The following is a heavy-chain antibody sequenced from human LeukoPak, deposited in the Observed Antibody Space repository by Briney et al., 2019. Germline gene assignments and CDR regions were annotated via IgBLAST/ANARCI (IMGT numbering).Heavy chain of an antibody. J-gene: IGHJ4*02. Sequence: HPGGSLRLSCAASGFTFSSYWMSWVRQAPGKGLEWVANIKQDGSEKYYVDSVKGRFTISRDNAKNSLYLQMNSLRAEDTAVYYCARDQKQQLKWKQLHYWGQGTLVTVSS. CDR2: IKQDGSEK. D-gene: IGHD6-13*01. CDR3: ARDQKQQLKWKQLHY. V-gene: IGHV3-7*04. CDR1: GFTFSSYW.